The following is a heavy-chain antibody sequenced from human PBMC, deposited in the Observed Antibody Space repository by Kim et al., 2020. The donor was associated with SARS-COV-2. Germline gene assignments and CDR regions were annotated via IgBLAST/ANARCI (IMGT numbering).Heavy chain of an antibody. CDR1: RGTFSSYA. CDR2: IIPIFGTA. Sequence: SVKVSCKASRGTFSSYAISWVRQAPGQGLEWMGGIIPIFGTANYAQKFQGRVTITADESTSTAYMELSSLRSEDTAVYYCARFLIAAAGTSWFDPWGQGTLVTVSS. D-gene: IGHD6-13*01. J-gene: IGHJ5*02. V-gene: IGHV1-69*13. CDR3: ARFLIAAAGTSWFDP.